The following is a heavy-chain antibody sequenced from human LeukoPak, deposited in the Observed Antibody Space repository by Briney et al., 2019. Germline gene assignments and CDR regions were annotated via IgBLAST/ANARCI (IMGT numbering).Heavy chain of an antibody. Sequence: SVKVSCKTAGGTFSSYAITWVRQTPGQGLEWMGGIIPIFGTANYAQKFQGRVTITADESTTTAYMELTGLRSEDTAVYYCAKDEGVANRWFDPWGQGTLVTVSS. CDR3: AKDEGVANRWFDP. J-gene: IGHJ5*02. V-gene: IGHV1-69*01. D-gene: IGHD5-12*01. CDR2: IIPIFGTA. CDR1: GGTFSSYA.